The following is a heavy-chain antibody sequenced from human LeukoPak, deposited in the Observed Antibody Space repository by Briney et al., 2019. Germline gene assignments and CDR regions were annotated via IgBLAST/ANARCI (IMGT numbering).Heavy chain of an antibody. V-gene: IGHV1-8*01. CDR3: ARGIGDYSNYEFDY. D-gene: IGHD4-11*01. Sequence: GASVNVSCRASGYTFTIYDINWVRQATGQGLEWMGWMNPNSGNTGYAQKFQGRVTMTRNTSISTAYMELSSLRSEDTAVYYCARGIGDYSNYEFDYWGQGTLVTVSS. CDR1: GYTFTIYD. CDR2: MNPNSGNT. J-gene: IGHJ4*02.